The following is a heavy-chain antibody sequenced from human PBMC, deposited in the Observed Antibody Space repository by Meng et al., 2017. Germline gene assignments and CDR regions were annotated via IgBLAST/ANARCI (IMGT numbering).Heavy chain of an antibody. V-gene: IGHV1-69*01. J-gene: IGHJ4*02. CDR1: GGIFSSYA. CDR2: IIPIFGTA. CDR3: ARARDYYDSSGYYSWFDY. Sequence: QGEAVQSGAEVKKPGSSVKVSCKASGGIFSSYAISLVRQAPGQGLEWMGGIIPIFGTANYAQKFQGRVTITADESTSTAYMELSSLRSEDTAVYYCARARDYYDSSGYYSWFDYWGQGTLVTVSS. D-gene: IGHD3-22*01.